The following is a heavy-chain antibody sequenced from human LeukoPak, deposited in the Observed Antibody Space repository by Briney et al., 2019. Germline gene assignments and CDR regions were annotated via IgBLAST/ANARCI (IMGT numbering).Heavy chain of an antibody. V-gene: IGHV3-23*01. CDR1: GFTFSSYA. CDR3: AKDRYSSSWYNWFDP. J-gene: IGHJ5*02. D-gene: IGHD6-13*01. CDR2: ISGSGGST. Sequence: GASLRLSCAASGFTFSSYAMSWVRQAPGKGLEWVSDISGSGGSTYYADSVKGRFTISRDNSKNTLYLQMNSLRAEDTAVYYCAKDRYSSSWYNWFDPWGQGTLVTVSS.